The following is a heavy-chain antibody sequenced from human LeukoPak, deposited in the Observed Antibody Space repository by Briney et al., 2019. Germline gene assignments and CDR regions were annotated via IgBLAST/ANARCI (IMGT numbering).Heavy chain of an antibody. V-gene: IGHV4-4*02. CDR3: ARGGHWGFPLYYYMDV. Sequence: SETLSLTCAVSGGSISSSNWWSWVRQPPGKGLEWIGEIYHSGSTNYNPSLKSRVTISVDKSKNQFSLKLSSVTAADTAVYYCARGGHWGFPLYYYMDVWGKGTTVTVSS. CDR1: GGSISSSNW. J-gene: IGHJ6*03. CDR2: IYHSGST. D-gene: IGHD7-27*01.